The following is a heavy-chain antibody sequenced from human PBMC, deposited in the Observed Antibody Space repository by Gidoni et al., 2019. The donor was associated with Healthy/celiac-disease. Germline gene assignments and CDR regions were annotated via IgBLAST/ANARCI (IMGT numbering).Heavy chain of an antibody. D-gene: IGHD2-8*01. V-gene: IGHV3-23*01. Sequence: VQLLESGGGLVQPGGSLRLSCAASGFTFSSYAMRWVRQAPGKRLEWVSAISGSGGSTYYADSGKGRFTISRDNSKNTLYLQMNSLRAEDTAVYYCAKDRGGCTNGVCYTYNWFDPWGQGTLVTVSS. CDR1: GFTFSSYA. CDR3: AKDRGGCTNGVCYTYNWFDP. J-gene: IGHJ5*02. CDR2: ISGSGGST.